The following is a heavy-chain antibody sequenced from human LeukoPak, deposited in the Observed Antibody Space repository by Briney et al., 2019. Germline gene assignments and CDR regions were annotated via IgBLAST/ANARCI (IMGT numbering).Heavy chain of an antibody. D-gene: IGHD1-14*01. CDR3: ASDPHHASRMDV. CDR2: IKQDGSET. J-gene: IGHJ6*02. Sequence: GGSLRLSCAASGFTFSTFWMNWVRQAPGKGLEWMANIKQDGSETYYVDSVRGRFTISRDNAKNLLYLQMSSLRAEDTAVYYCASDPHHASRMDVWGQGTTVTVSS. CDR1: GFTFSTFW. V-gene: IGHV3-7*01.